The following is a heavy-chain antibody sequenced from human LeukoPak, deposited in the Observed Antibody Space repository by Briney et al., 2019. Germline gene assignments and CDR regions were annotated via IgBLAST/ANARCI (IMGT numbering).Heavy chain of an antibody. J-gene: IGHJ4*02. CDR2: INPNSGGT. CDR1: GGTFSSYA. D-gene: IGHD4-11*01. CDR3: ARDKDRLTTGIDY. Sequence: ASVKVSCKASGGTFSSYAISWVRQAPGQGLEWMGWINPNSGGTNYAQKFRGRVTVTRDTSIYTAYMELSRLTSVDTAVYYCARDKDRLTTGIDYWGQGTLVTVSS. V-gene: IGHV1-2*02.